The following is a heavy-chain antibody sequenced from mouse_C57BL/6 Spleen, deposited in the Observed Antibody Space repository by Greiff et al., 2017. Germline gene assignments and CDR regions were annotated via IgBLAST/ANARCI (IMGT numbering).Heavy chain of an antibody. J-gene: IGHJ2*01. CDR3: ARCRLRRDEYFDY. V-gene: IGHV1-54*01. D-gene: IGHD2-4*01. CDR1: GYAFTNYL. CDR2: ISPGSGGT. Sequence: VQLQQSGAELVRPGTSVKVSCKASGYAFTNYLIEWVKQRPGQGLEWIGVISPGSGGTNYTEKFKGKATLTADKSSSTAYMQLSGLSSEDSAVYVGARCRLRRDEYFDYWGQGTTLTVSS.